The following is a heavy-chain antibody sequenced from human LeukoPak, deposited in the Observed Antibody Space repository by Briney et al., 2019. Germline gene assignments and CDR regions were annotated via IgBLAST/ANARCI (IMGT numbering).Heavy chain of an antibody. D-gene: IGHD2-15*01. J-gene: IGHJ4*02. CDR2: ISWNSGSI. CDR3: AKDLEYCSGGSCYSFDY. CDR1: GFTFDDYA. V-gene: IGHV3-9*01. Sequence: GGSLRLSCAAPGFTFDDYAMHWVRQAPGKGLEWVSGISWNSGSIGYADSVKGRFTISRDNAKNSLYLQMNSLRAEDTALYYCAKDLEYCSGGSCYSFDYWGQGTLVTVSS.